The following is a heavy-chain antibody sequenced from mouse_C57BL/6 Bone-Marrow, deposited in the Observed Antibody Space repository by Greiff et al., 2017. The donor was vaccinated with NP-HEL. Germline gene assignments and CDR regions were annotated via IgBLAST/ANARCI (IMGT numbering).Heavy chain of an antibody. D-gene: IGHD2-3*01. CDR1: GFNIKDYY. J-gene: IGHJ2*01. Sequence: EVQLVESGAELVKPGASVKLSCTASGFNIKDYYMHWVKQRTEQGLEWIGRIDPEDGETKYAPKFQGKATITADTSSNTAYLQLSSLTSEDTAVYYCALIYDGPYYFDYWGQGTTLTVSS. CDR2: IDPEDGET. CDR3: ALIYDGPYYFDY. V-gene: IGHV14-2*01.